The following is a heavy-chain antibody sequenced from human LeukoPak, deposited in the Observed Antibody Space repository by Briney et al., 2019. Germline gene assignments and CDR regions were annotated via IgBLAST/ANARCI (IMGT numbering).Heavy chain of an antibody. D-gene: IGHD2-8*01. Sequence: GGSLRLSRADSVFTVSSNYMSWVRQAPGKGLEWVSVIYIGRSAYYADSVKGRFTISRDNSKNTLYLQMTSLRAEDTAVYYGARALLTSYYYGMDVWGQETTVTVSS. J-gene: IGHJ6*02. CDR1: VFTVSSNY. CDR3: ARALLTSYYYGMDV. V-gene: IGHV3-53*05. CDR2: IYIGRSA.